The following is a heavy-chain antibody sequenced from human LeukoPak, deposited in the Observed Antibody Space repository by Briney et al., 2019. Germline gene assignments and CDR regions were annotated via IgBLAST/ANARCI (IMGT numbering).Heavy chain of an antibody. CDR1: GGSISSYY. J-gene: IGHJ4*02. CDR3: ARGLGQLGRYYFDY. Sequence: SETLSLTCTVSGGSISSYYWSWIRQPPGEGLEWIGYIYYSGSTNYNPSLKSRVTISVDTSKNQFSLKLSSVTAADTAVYYCARGLGQLGRYYFDYWGQGTLVTVSS. D-gene: IGHD6-13*01. CDR2: IYYSGST. V-gene: IGHV4-59*01.